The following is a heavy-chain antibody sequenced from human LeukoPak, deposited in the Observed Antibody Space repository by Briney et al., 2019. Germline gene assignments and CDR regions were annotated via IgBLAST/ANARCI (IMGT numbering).Heavy chain of an antibody. CDR3: ARGSWHWFDP. V-gene: IGHV4-39*07. J-gene: IGHJ5*02. Sequence: SETLSLTCTVSGGSISSGGYYWSWIRQPPGKGLEWIGEINHSGSTNYNPSLKSRVTISVDTSKNQFSLKLSSVTAADTAVYYCARGSWHWFDPWGQGTLVTVSS. CDR2: INHSGST. D-gene: IGHD6-13*01. CDR1: GGSISSGGYY.